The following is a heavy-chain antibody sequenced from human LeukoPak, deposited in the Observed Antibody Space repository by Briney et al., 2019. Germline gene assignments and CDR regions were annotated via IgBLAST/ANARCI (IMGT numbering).Heavy chain of an antibody. J-gene: IGHJ4*02. V-gene: IGHV3-23*01. CDR1: GFTFSSYA. Sequence: PGGSLRLSCAASGFTFSSYAMSWVRQAPGKGLEWVSLIRGSGERTYHADSVKGRFTTSRDNSKNILYLQMNSLRAEDTAVYYCAKDWRHIVVVSSPGYFDYWGQGTLVTVSS. CDR3: AKDWRHIVVVSSPGYFDY. D-gene: IGHD2-21*01. CDR2: IRGSGERT.